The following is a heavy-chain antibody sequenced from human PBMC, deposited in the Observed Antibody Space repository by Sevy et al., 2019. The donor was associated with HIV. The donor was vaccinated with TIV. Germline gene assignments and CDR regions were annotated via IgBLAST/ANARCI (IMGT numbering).Heavy chain of an antibody. V-gene: IGHV3-48*02. D-gene: IGHD6-6*01. CDR1: GFTFRTHS. Sequence: GESLKISCVAPGFTFRTHSMNWVRQAPGKGLEWISFISGSGSTISYADSVKGRFTVTRDNAQNSLSLQMNSLRDEDTAVYYCAREPGYSSSSDFYYYGMDVWGQGTTVTVSS. J-gene: IGHJ6*02. CDR2: ISGSGSTI. CDR3: AREPGYSSSSDFYYYGMDV.